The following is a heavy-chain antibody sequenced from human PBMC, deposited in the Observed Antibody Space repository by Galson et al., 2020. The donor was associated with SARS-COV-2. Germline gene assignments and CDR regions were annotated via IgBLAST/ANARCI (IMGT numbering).Heavy chain of an antibody. CDR1: GGSVSSGSYY. Sequence: SETLSLTCTVSGGSVSSGSYYWSWIRQPPGKGLEWIGYIYYSGSTNYNPSLKSRVTISVDTSKNQFSLKLSSVTAADTAVYYCARGRSILWWWPFDYWGQGTLVTVSS. CDR2: IYYSGST. V-gene: IGHV4-61*01. CDR3: ARGRSILWWWPFDY. J-gene: IGHJ4*02. D-gene: IGHD2-21*01.